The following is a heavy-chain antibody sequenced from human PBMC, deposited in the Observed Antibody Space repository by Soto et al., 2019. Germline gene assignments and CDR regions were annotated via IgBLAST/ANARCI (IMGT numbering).Heavy chain of an antibody. D-gene: IGHD6-19*01. V-gene: IGHV3-48*02. CDR2: LNKNGFTI. CDR3: ARGAVTGTSLFDY. Sequence: EESLRLSCAVSGFTLTTYSLNWDRKAPGKGREWISFLNKNGFTIYYADSVKGRFTISRDYAKNSLYLQMDSLRHEDTAVYYCARGAVTGTSLFDYWGLGTLVTVSS. CDR1: GFTLTTYS. J-gene: IGHJ4*02.